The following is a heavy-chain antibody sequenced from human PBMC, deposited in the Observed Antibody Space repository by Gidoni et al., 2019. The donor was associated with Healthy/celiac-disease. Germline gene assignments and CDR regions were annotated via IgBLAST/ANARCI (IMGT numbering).Heavy chain of an antibody. CDR1: GGSISSSSYY. J-gene: IGHJ4*02. D-gene: IGHD3-16*02. CDR2: IYYSGST. Sequence: QLQLQESGPGLVKPSETLSPTCTVSGGSISSSSYYWGWIRQPPGKGLEWIGSIYYSGSTYYNPSLKSRVTISVDTSKNQFSLKLSSVTAADTAVYYCARTESWTFDYWGQGTLVTVSS. CDR3: ARTESWTFDY. V-gene: IGHV4-39*01.